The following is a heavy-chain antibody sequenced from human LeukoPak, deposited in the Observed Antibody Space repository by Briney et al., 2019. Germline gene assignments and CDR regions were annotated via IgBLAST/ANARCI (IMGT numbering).Heavy chain of an antibody. CDR2: ISWNGGTT. CDR3: ARDPSGPFDFWSGYPAGGYFDY. CDR1: GFTFDDYG. J-gene: IGHJ4*02. D-gene: IGHD3-3*01. Sequence: TGGSLRLSCAASGFTFDDYGMSWVRQAPGKGLEWVSGISWNGGTTGYADSVKGRFTISRDNAKKSLYLQMNSLRAEDTALYYCARDPSGPFDFWSGYPAGGYFDYWGQGTLVTVSS. V-gene: IGHV3-20*04.